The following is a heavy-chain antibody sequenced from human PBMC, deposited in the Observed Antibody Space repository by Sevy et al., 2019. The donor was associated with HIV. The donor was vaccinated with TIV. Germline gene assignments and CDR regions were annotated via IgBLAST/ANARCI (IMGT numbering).Heavy chain of an antibody. CDR3: ATEKVTTTFDL. V-gene: IGHV3-11*01. Sequence: GGSLRLSCAASGFTFSDDYMSWIRQAPGKGLEWISYIGTSGNIVYYADSVKGRFTISRDNSKKSLYLQMSSLRAEDTAMYYCATEKVTTTFDLWGQRTLVTVSS. CDR2: IGTSGNIV. D-gene: IGHD4-17*01. J-gene: IGHJ4*02. CDR1: GFTFSDDY.